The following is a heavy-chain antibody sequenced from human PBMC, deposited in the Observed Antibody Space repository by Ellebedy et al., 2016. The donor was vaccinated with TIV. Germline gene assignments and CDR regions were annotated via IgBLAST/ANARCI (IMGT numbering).Heavy chain of an antibody. J-gene: IGHJ5*02. CDR2: INAYNGHT. D-gene: IGHD2-15*01. CDR1: GYIFTSYG. CDR3: ARDCGVVVVAAQFDP. V-gene: IGHV1-18*01. Sequence: ASVKVSCXTAGYIFTSYGVTWVRQAPGQGLEWMGWINAYNGHTNYAQKFQGRVTVTTDTSTSTAYMELRSLRSDDTAVYYCARDCGVVVVAAQFDPWGQGTLVTVSS.